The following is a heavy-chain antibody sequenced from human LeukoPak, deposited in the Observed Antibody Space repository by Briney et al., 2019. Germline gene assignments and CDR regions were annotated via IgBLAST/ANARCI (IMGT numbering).Heavy chain of an antibody. J-gene: IGHJ5*02. Sequence: GESLQSSSYGSAYSFTSYWIGWVRQMPGKGREWMGIIYPGDTDTRYSPSFQGQVTISADKSISTAYLQWSSLKASDTAMYYCARGSTSYWFDPWGQGTLVTVSS. CDR3: ARGSTSYWFDP. V-gene: IGHV5-51*01. CDR2: IYPGDTDT. CDR1: AYSFTSYW. D-gene: IGHD2-2*01.